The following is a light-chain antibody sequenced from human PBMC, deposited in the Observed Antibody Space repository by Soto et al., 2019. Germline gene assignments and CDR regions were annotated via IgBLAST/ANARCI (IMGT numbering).Light chain of an antibody. Sequence: DIVLTPSPGTLSLSPGERATLSCRTSRSVSGAYLAWYQQKPGQAPRLLIYAASSRATGIPDRFSGSVSGTDFTLTINRLEPDDFAVYYCQQYGYSRYAFGQGTKLEI. V-gene: IGKV3-20*01. CDR2: AAS. CDR3: QQYGYSRYA. J-gene: IGKJ2*01. CDR1: RSVSGAY.